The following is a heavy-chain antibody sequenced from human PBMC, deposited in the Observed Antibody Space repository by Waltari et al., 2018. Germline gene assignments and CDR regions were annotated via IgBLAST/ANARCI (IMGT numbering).Heavy chain of an antibody. CDR1: GYTFTSYD. J-gene: IGHJ4*02. Sequence: QVQLVQSGAEVKKPGASVKVSCKASGYTFTSYDINWVRQANGQGGEGMGWRNPNSGNTGYAQKFQGRVTMTRNTSISTAYMELSSLRSEDRAVYYCARSSGSHKAEWDYWGQGTLVTVSS. D-gene: IGHD1-26*01. V-gene: IGHV1-8*02. CDR2: RNPNSGNT. CDR3: ARSSGSHKAEWDY.